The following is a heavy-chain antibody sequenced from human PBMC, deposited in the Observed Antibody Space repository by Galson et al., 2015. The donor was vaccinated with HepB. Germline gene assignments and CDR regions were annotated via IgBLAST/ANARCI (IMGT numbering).Heavy chain of an antibody. D-gene: IGHD2-2*01. V-gene: IGHV3-23*01. CDR3: AKSRSSASRDYMDG. CDR2: IASGGSI. CDR1: RFTFKNYA. J-gene: IGHJ6*03. Sequence: SLRLSCAGSRFTFKNYAMSWARQAPGKGLEWISTIASGGSIYYADSVKGRFTISRDNSRSTLYLQMNSPRVEDTAIYYCAKSRSSASRDYMDGWGKGTTVTVSS.